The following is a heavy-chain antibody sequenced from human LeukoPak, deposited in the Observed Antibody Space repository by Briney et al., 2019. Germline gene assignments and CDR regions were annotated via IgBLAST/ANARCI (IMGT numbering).Heavy chain of an antibody. CDR2: LSYDGINK. CDR3: ARGVYDNGWYYFDS. D-gene: IGHD6-19*01. Sequence: PGGSLRLSCAASGFTFSSYAMHWVRQAPGKGLEWVAFLSYDGINKFYADSVRGRFTISRDNSMNTLYLEMNSLRAEDTALYWCARGVYDNGWYYFDSWGQGTLVTVSS. CDR1: GFTFSSYA. J-gene: IGHJ4*02. V-gene: IGHV3-30*04.